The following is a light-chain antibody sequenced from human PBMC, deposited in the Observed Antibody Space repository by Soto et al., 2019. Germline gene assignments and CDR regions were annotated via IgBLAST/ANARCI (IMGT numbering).Light chain of an antibody. CDR2: GAS. Sequence: EIVISQCSATLSVSPGERVTLSCRASQSVSSNLAWYQQKPGQAPRLLIYGASTRATGIPARFSGSGSGTEFTLTISSLQSEDFAVYYCQQYNNWPGTFGQGTKVDIK. V-gene: IGKV3-15*01. CDR3: QQYNNWPGT. CDR1: QSVSSN. J-gene: IGKJ1*01.